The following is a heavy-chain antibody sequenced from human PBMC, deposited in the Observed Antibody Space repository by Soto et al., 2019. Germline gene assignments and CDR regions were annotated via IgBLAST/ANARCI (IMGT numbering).Heavy chain of an antibody. CDR1: GYTFTGYY. CDR3: ARGRSSSHKYYYYYYGMDV. J-gene: IGHJ6*02. V-gene: IGHV1-2*04. D-gene: IGHD6-13*01. Sequence: QVQLVQSGAEVKKPGASVKVSCKDSGYTFTGYYMHWVRQAPGQGLVRMGWINPNSGGTNYAQKFQGWVTMTRDTSISRAYMELSRLRSDDTAVYYCARGRSSSHKYYYYYYGMDVWGQGTTVTVSS. CDR2: INPNSGGT.